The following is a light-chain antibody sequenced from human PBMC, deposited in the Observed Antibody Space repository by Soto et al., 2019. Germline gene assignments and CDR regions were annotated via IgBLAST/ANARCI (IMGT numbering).Light chain of an antibody. CDR3: AAWDDSLNGHVV. V-gene: IGLV1-44*01. CDR1: SSNIGSNT. CDR2: SNN. Sequence: QPVLTQPPSASGTPGQRVTISCSGSSSNIGSNTVNWYQQLPGTAPKLLIYSNNQRPSGVPDRFSGYKYGTSASLAISGLQSEDEADYYCAAWDDSLNGHVVFGGGTKLTVL. J-gene: IGLJ2*01.